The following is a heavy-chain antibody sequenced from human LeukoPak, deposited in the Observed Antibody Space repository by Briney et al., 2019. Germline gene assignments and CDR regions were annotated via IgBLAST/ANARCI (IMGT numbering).Heavy chain of an antibody. V-gene: IGHV5-51*01. J-gene: IGHJ4*02. CDR3: ARRKGCSNPRCPPDY. CDR1: GYSTITYW. Sequence: GESLKIFSSGSGYSTITYWRGGVRHLPGKGLELMGIIYPGDSDSRYSPSFQGQVTMSVDKSISTAYLQWSSLKASDTAMYYCARRKGCSNPRCPPDYWGQGTLVTVSS. CDR2: IYPGDSDS. D-gene: IGHD2-2*01.